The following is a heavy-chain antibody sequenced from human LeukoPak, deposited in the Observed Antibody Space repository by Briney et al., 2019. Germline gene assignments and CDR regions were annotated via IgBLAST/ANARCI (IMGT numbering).Heavy chain of an antibody. J-gene: IGHJ4*02. CDR2: TYYSGSN. CDR3: ARGADSSGYYSIFFFDY. Sequence: SETLSLTCTGSGGSISSYYWNWLRQPPGKGLEWIGYTYYSGSNNYNPSLKSRVTISVDTSKNQFALKLSAVTAADTAVYYCARGADSSGYYSIFFFDYWGQGTLVTVSS. V-gene: IGHV4-59*01. CDR1: GGSISSYY. D-gene: IGHD3-22*01.